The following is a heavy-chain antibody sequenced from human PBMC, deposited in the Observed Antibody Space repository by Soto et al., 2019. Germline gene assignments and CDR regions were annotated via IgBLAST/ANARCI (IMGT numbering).Heavy chain of an antibody. CDR1: GFTFSYYW. CDR2: IHSDGSST. D-gene: IGHD1-26*01. CDR3: ARGDRGAFDL. J-gene: IGHJ3*01. V-gene: IGHV3-74*01. Sequence: EVPLVESGGGLVRPGGSRRLSCAASGFTFSYYWMHWVRQAPGKGLVWVSRIHSDGSSTTYADFVKGRFIISRDNARNTVDLQMNSVRVEDTAVYYCARGDRGAFDLWGQGTVVTVSS.